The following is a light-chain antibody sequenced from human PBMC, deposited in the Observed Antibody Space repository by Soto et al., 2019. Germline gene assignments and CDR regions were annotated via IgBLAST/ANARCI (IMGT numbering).Light chain of an antibody. CDR3: QQYNNWLS. CDR1: QSVGSN. V-gene: IGKV3-15*01. CDR2: SAS. J-gene: IGKJ4*01. Sequence: EIVVTQSPVTLSVSPGERATLSCRANQSVGSNLAWYQQKPGQAPRLLIYSASTRATGIPARFSGSGSGTEFTLTISSLQSEDFAVYYCQQYNNWLSFGGGTKVEI.